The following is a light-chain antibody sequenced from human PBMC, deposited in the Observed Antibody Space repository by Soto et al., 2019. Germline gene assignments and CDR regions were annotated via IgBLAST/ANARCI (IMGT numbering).Light chain of an antibody. Sequence: EIVLTQSPATLSLSPCERATLSFRASQSVSSYLAWYQQKPGQAPRLLIYDASNRATGVPARFSGSGSGTDFTLTISSLEPEDFAVYYCQQRSNLITFGQGTRLEIK. CDR2: DAS. CDR1: QSVSSY. V-gene: IGKV3-11*01. CDR3: QQRSNLIT. J-gene: IGKJ5*01.